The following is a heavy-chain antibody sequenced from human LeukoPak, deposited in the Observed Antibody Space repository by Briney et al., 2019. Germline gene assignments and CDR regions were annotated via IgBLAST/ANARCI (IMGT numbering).Heavy chain of an antibody. CDR2: IRYEGSNK. CDR3: AKDRRYSSGWYTPHPTNWFDP. D-gene: IGHD6-19*01. J-gene: IGHJ5*02. Sequence: PGGSLRLSCAASGFTFSSYGMHWVRQAPGKGLEWVAFIRYEGSNKYYADSVKGRFTISRDNSNTTLYLKMNSLRAEDTAVYYCAKDRRYSSGWYTPHPTNWFDPWGQGTLVTVSS. V-gene: IGHV3-30*02. CDR1: GFTFSSYG.